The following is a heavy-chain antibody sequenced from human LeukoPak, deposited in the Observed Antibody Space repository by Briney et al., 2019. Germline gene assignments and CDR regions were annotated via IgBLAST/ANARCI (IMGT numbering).Heavy chain of an antibody. CDR3: ARTGSQWLGPLRY. V-gene: IGHV3-30*02. CDR2: IRYDGSNK. D-gene: IGHD6-19*01. CDR1: GFTFSSYG. J-gene: IGHJ4*02. Sequence: GGSLRLSCAASGFTFSSYGMHWVRQAPGKGLEWVAFIRYDGSNKYYADSVKGRFTISRDNSKNTLYLQMNSLRAEDTAVYYCARTGSQWLGPLRYWGQGNLVTVSS.